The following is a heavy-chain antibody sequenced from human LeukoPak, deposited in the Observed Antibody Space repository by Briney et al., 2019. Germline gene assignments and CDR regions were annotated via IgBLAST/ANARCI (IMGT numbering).Heavy chain of an antibody. CDR3: AKGPGRRYCSSTSCYPFDY. CDR2: ISGSGGST. Sequence: GGSLRLSCAASGFTFSSYAMSWVRQAPGKRLEWVSAISGSGGSTYYADSVKGRFTISRDNSKNTLYLQMNSLRAEDTAVYYCAKGPGRRYCSSTSCYPFDYWGQGTLVTVSS. D-gene: IGHD2-2*01. J-gene: IGHJ4*02. V-gene: IGHV3-23*01. CDR1: GFTFSSYA.